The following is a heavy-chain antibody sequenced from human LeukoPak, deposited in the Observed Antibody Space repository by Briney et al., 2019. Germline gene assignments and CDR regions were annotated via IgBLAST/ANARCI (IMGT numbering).Heavy chain of an antibody. D-gene: IGHD3-22*01. CDR1: GGSISSGSNY. CDR2: IYTSGST. Sequence: SETLSLTCTVSGGSISSGSNYWSWIRQPAGKGLEWIGRIYTSGSTNYNPSLKSRVTISVDTSKNQFSLKLSYVTAEDTAVHYCARVTSSGYYYYYMDVWGKGTTVTVSS. V-gene: IGHV4-61*02. J-gene: IGHJ6*03. CDR3: ARVTSSGYYYYYMDV.